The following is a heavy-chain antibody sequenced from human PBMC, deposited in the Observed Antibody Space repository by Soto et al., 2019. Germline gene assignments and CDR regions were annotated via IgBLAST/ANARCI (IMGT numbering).Heavy chain of an antibody. V-gene: IGHV3-7*01. Sequence: EVQLVESGGGLVQPGGSLRLSCAASGFTFSNYWMVWVRQAPEKGPEWVATIKQDGSEKYYVDSVKGRFTISRDNTKNSLYLQMKSLRAEETALYYCARETSADSFWGQGTLVTVSS. D-gene: IGHD2-21*01. CDR2: IKQDGSEK. CDR1: GFTFSNYW. CDR3: ARETSADSF. J-gene: IGHJ4*02.